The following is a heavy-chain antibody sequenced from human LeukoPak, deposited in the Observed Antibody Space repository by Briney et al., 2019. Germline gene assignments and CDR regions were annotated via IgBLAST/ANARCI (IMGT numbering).Heavy chain of an antibody. V-gene: IGHV3-48*01. CDR1: GFTFSSYG. CDR3: SRDPDY. Sequence: TGGSLRLSCAASGFTFSSYGMNWVRQAPGKGLEWVSYISSSSTIYYADSVKGRFTISRDNVKNSLYLQMNSLRAEDTAVYYCSRDPDYWGQGTLVTVSS. CDR2: ISSSSTI. J-gene: IGHJ4*02.